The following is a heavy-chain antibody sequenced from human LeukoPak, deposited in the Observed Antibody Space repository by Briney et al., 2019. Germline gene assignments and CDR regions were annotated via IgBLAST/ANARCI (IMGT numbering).Heavy chain of an antibody. CDR1: GYTFTDYY. V-gene: IGHV1-2*02. CDR2: INPNSGAT. J-gene: IGHJ4*02. D-gene: IGHD3-3*01. Sequence: GASVKVSCKSSGYTFTDYYMHWVRQAPGQGLEWMGWINPNSGATNYAQKFQGRVTMTTDTSTSTAYMELRSLRSDDTAVYYCARAGYTYYDFWSGYLFDYWGQGTLLTVSS. CDR3: ARAGYTYYDFWSGYLFDY.